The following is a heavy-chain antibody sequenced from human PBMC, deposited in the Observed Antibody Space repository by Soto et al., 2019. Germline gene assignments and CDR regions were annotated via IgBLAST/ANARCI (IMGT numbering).Heavy chain of an antibody. CDR2: ISGSGGST. J-gene: IGHJ6*02. D-gene: IGHD4-17*01. V-gene: IGHV3-23*01. CDR3: AKDGLNDYGDSGPYYYGMDV. CDR1: GFTFSSYA. Sequence: PGGSLRLSCAASGFTFSSYAMSWVRQAPGKGLEWVSAISGSGGSTYYADSVKGRFTISRDNSKNTLYLQMNSLRAEDTAVYYCAKDGLNDYGDSGPYYYGMDVWGQGTTVTVSS.